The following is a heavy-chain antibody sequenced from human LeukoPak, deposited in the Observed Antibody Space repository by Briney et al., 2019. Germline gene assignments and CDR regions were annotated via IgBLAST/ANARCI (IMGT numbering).Heavy chain of an antibody. CDR3: ARGGTPGYSSGRIDY. V-gene: IGHV3-53*04. J-gene: IGHJ4*02. CDR1: GLTVSSNY. D-gene: IGHD6-19*01. CDR2: IYSAGNT. Sequence: GGSLRLSCVASGLTVSSNYKSWVRQAPGKGLEWVSVIYSAGNTYYADSVKGRFTISGHNSENTLYLQMNSLRVEDTAVYYCARGGTPGYSSGRIDYWGQGTLVTVSS.